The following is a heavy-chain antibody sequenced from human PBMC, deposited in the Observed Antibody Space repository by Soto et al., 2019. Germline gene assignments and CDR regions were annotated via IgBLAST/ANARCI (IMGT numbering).Heavy chain of an antibody. CDR3: ASRYCSSTSCSLYYYYYGMDV. J-gene: IGHJ6*02. Sequence: RSLTCAVSGGSISSSNWWSWVRQPPGKGLEWIGEIYHSGSTNYNPSLKSRVTISVDKSKNQFSLKLSSVTAADTAVYYCASRYCSSTSCSLYYYYYGMDVWGQGTTVTVSS. V-gene: IGHV4-4*02. CDR1: GGSISSSNW. D-gene: IGHD2-2*01. CDR2: IYHSGST.